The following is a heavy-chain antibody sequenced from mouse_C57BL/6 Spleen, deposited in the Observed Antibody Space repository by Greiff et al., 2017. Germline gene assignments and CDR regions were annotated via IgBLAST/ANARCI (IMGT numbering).Heavy chain of an antibody. D-gene: IGHD1-1*01. V-gene: IGHV5-4*01. CDR3: ARGGYGSSSYYAMDY. Sequence: EVQLVESGGGLVKPGGSLKLSCAASGFTFSSYAMSWVRQTPEKRLEWVATISDGGSYTYYPDNVKGRFTISRDNAKNNLYLQMSHLKSEDTAMYYCARGGYGSSSYYAMDYWGQGTSVTVSS. J-gene: IGHJ4*01. CDR2: ISDGGSYT. CDR1: GFTFSSYA.